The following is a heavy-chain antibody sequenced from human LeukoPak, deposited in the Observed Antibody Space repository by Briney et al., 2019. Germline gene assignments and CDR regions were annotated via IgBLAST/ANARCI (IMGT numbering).Heavy chain of an antibody. V-gene: IGHV3-64D*09. CDR3: VNPVDTAMVTAFDI. J-gene: IGHJ3*02. D-gene: IGHD5-18*01. Sequence: PGGSLRLSCSASGFTFSSYAMHWVRQAPGKGLEYVSAISSNGGSTYYADSVKGRFTISRDNSKNTLYLQMSSLRAEDTAVYYCVNPVDTAMVTAFDIWGQGTMVTVSS. CDR1: GFTFSSYA. CDR2: ISSNGGST.